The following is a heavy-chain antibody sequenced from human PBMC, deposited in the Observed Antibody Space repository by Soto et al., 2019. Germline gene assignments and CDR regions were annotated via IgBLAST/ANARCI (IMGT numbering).Heavy chain of an antibody. V-gene: IGHV4-38-2*01. CDR2: ISHSGDT. D-gene: IGHD2-2*01. J-gene: IGHJ6*02. CDR3: TRIYCTTTSCFINGMDV. CDR1: GYDITNGYH. Sequence: QLQESGPGLVKPSEALSLTCAVSGYDITNGYHWGWIRQPPGKELEWIGTISHSGDTYYNPSLKSRVTISIYTAKDHLSLILSSVTAADTATYYCTRIYCTTTSCFINGMDVWGQGTTVIVSS.